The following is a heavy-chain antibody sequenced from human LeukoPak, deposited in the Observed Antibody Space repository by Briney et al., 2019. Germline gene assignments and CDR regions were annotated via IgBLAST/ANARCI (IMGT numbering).Heavy chain of an antibody. CDR3: ARRTYSAAYWKHFDY. Sequence: PSETLSLTCTVSGGSISSNSDYWGWTRQAPGRGLEWIGSIYYHENTYYNSSLKSRVTISVDTSKNQFTLKLNSVTAADTAVYFCARRTYSAAYWKHFDYWGQGTLVTVSS. V-gene: IGHV4-39*01. D-gene: IGHD1-1*01. CDR1: GGSISSNSDY. J-gene: IGHJ4*02. CDR2: IYYHENT.